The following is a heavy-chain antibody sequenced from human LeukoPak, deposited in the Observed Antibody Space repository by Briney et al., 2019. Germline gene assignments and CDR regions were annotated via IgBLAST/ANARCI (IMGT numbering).Heavy chain of an antibody. CDR1: GYSISSGYY. CDR2: IYHSGST. CDR3: ARLGVVVVPTAKTLINWFDP. V-gene: IGHV4-38-2*01. D-gene: IGHD2-2*01. Sequence: SETLSLTCAVSGYSISSGYYWGWIRQPPGKGLEWIGSIYHSGSTYYNPSLKSRVTISVDTSKNQFSLELSSVTAADTAVYYCARLGVVVVPTAKTLINWFDPWGQGTLVTVSS. J-gene: IGHJ5*02.